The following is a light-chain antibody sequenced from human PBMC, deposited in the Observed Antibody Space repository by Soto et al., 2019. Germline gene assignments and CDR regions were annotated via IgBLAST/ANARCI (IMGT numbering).Light chain of an antibody. Sequence: QSVLTQPPSVSAAPGQKVTISCSGSSSNIGNNFVSWYQQLPGTAPKLLIYDNYERPSGIPDRFSGSKSGSSATLAITGLQTGDEADYYCETWDSSLAAGVFGGGTQLTVL. CDR3: ETWDSSLAAGV. V-gene: IGLV1-51*01. CDR1: SSNIGNNF. CDR2: DNY. J-gene: IGLJ3*02.